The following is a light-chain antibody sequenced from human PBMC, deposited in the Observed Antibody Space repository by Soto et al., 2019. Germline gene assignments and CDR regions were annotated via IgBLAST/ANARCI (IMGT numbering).Light chain of an antibody. V-gene: IGLV2-18*02. J-gene: IGLJ2*01. Sequence: QSALTQPPSVSGSPGQSVTISCTGTSSDVGYYNRVSWYRQPPGTAPKLMIYEVTNRPSGVPDRFSGSKSGNTASLTISGLQAEDEADYYCSSYTSSSTVVFGGGTKLTVL. CDR3: SSYTSSSTVV. CDR1: SSDVGYYNR. CDR2: EVT.